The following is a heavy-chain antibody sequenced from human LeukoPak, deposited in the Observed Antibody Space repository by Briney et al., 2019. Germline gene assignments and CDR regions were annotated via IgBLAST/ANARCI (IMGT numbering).Heavy chain of an antibody. CDR3: ARLNHYDTSGYYSSEYFQY. Sequence: GESLKISCKGSGYIFSSYWLAWVRQMPGKGLEWMGIVYPGDSDIRYSPSLQGLVTISADTSINTAYLQLSSLEASDTAMYFCARLNHYDTSGYYSSEYFQYWGQGTLVTVSS. V-gene: IGHV5-51*01. J-gene: IGHJ1*01. CDR2: VYPGDSDI. D-gene: IGHD3-22*01. CDR1: GYIFSSYW.